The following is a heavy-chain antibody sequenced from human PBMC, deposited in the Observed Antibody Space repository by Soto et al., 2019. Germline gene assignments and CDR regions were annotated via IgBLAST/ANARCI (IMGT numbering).Heavy chain of an antibody. CDR2: FKWNSGDV. CDR3: AKDRSSGSPYYGMDF. J-gene: IGHJ6*02. D-gene: IGHD3-10*01. V-gene: IGHV3-9*01. Sequence: GGSLRLSCAASGFTLGDYAMHWVRQVPGKGLEWVSGFKWNSGDVGYADSVKGRFTISRHNAKNSLYLQMNSLRPEDTAVYYCAKDRSSGSPYYGMDFWGQGTMVTVSS. CDR1: GFTLGDYA.